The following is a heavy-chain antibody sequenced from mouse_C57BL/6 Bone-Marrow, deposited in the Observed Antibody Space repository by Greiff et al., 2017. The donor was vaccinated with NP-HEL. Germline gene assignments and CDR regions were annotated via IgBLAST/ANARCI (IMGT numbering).Heavy chain of an antibody. D-gene: IGHD2-2*01. CDR2: IDPENGDT. V-gene: IGHV14-4*01. J-gene: IGHJ4*01. CDR1: GFNIKDDY. CDR3: TTWGYHFYYAMDY. Sequence: VQLQQSGAELVRPGASVKLSCTASGFNIKDDYMHWVKQRPEQGLEWIGWIDPENGDTEYASKFQGKATITADTSSNTAYLQLSSLTSEDTAVYYCTTWGYHFYYAMDYWGQGTSVTVSS.